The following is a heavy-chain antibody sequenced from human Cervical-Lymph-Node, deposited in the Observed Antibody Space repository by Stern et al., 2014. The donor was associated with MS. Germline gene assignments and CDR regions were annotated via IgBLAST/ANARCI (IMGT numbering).Heavy chain of an antibody. CDR3: ARDQGGIADS. V-gene: IGHV1-69*01. D-gene: IGHD6-13*01. Sequence: QVQLVQSGAEVKKPGSSVKVSCKASGGSFSMDSISWVRQAPGQGLEWMGGLTPMFGPSNYAQKFQCRVTTTADVSTSTAYMELTSLRSEDTAVYFCARDQGGIADSWGQGTLVIVSS. CDR2: LTPMFGPS. CDR1: GGSFSMDS. J-gene: IGHJ4*02.